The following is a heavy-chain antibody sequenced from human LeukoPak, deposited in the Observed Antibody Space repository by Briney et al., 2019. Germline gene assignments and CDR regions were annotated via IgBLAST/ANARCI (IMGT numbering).Heavy chain of an antibody. CDR3: ATLLTPMTTVTTRRGY. V-gene: IGHV4-31*03. CDR2: IYYSGST. Sequence: SETLSLTCTVSGGSISSGGYYWSWIRQHPGKGLEWIGYIYYSGSTYYNLSLKSRVTISVDTSKNQFSLKLSSVTAADTAVYYCATLLTPMTTVTTRRGYWGQGTLVTVSS. J-gene: IGHJ4*02. CDR1: GGSISSGGYY. D-gene: IGHD4-17*01.